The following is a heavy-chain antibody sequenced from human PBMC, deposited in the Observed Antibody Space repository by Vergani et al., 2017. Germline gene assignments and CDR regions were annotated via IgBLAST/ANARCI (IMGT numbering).Heavy chain of an antibody. V-gene: IGHV3-48*03. CDR2: ISSSGSTI. D-gene: IGHD6-13*01. Sequence: EVQLVASGGGLVQPGGSLRLSCAASGFTFSSYEMNWVRQAPGKGLEWVSYISSSGSTIYYADSVKGRFTISRDNAKNSLYLQMNSLRAEDTAVYYCARVPRYSSSWYPDAFDIWGQGTMVTVSS. J-gene: IGHJ3*02. CDR1: GFTFSSYE. CDR3: ARVPRYSSSWYPDAFDI.